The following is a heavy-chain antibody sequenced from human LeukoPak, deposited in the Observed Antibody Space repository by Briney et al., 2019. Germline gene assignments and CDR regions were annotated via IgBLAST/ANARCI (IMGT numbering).Heavy chain of an antibody. CDR1: GGSISSYY. V-gene: IGHV4-59*12. D-gene: IGHD2/OR15-2a*01. CDR2: IYYTGST. CDR3: ARDRVNNYYYYGMDV. J-gene: IGHJ6*02. Sequence: LETLSLTCTVSGGSISSYYWSWIRQPPGKGLEWVGYIYYTGSTNYNPSLKSRVTISIDTSKNQFSLKLSSVTAADTAVYYCARDRVNNYYYYGMDVWGQGTTVTVSS.